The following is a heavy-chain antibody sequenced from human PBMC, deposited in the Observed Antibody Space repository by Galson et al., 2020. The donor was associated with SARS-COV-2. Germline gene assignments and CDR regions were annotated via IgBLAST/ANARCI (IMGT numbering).Heavy chain of an antibody. Sequence: SQTISLTCGVSGYSISTTNYWGWVRQPPGKGLEWIGSIYPSGSTYYNPSLKSRVTISLDTSKNQFSLRLDSVTAADTALYYCARQGVNMIVLVTVPGWYFDLWGRGTLVTVSS. J-gene: IGHJ2*01. CDR2: IYPSGST. V-gene: IGHV4-38-2*01. CDR1: GYSISTTNY. D-gene: IGHD3-22*01. CDR3: ARQGVNMIVLVTVPGWYFDL.